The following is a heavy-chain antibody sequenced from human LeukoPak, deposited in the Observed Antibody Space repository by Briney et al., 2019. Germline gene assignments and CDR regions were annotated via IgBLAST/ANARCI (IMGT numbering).Heavy chain of an antibody. D-gene: IGHD6-13*01. CDR1: GGSISGYY. CDR2: IYHNGGT. CDR3: ARRAAAAEKSFDY. Sequence: PSETLSLTCTVSGGSISGYYWSWIRQPPGKGLEWIGYIYHNGGTNYNPSLQSRLTISVDTSKNQFSLKLSSVTAADTAVYYCARRAAAAEKSFDYWGQGTLVTVSS. V-gene: IGHV4-59*12. J-gene: IGHJ4*02.